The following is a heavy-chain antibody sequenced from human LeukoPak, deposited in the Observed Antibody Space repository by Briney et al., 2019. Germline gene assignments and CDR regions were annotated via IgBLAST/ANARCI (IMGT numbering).Heavy chain of an antibody. CDR2: ISGSSHYT. V-gene: IGHV3-11*06. D-gene: IGHD4-17*01. Sequence: GGSLRLPCAASGFTFSDHYMSWIRQAPGKGLEWVSYISGSSHYTNTADSVKGRFTISRDNAKNLLYLQMNSLRTEDTAVYYCARVTLYGESALDYWGQGTLVTVSS. CDR1: GFTFSDHY. J-gene: IGHJ4*02. CDR3: ARVTLYGESALDY.